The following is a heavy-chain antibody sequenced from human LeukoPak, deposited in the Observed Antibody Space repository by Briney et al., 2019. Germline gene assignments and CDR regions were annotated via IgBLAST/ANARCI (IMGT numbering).Heavy chain of an antibody. V-gene: IGHV1-8*01. CDR1: GYTFTSYD. CDR3: ARTRLRFRPAWFDP. D-gene: IGHD3-3*01. Sequence: ASVKVSCKASGYTFTSYDINWVRQATGQGLEWMGWMNPNSGNTGYAQKFQGRVTMTRNTSISTAYMELSSLRYEDTAVYYCARTRLRFRPAWFDPWGQGTLVTVSS. J-gene: IGHJ5*02. CDR2: MNPNSGNT.